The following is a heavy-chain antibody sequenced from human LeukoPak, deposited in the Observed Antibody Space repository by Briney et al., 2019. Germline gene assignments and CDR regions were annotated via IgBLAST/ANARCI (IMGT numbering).Heavy chain of an antibody. V-gene: IGHV3-21*01. D-gene: IGHD2-15*01. Sequence: GGSLRLSCAASGFTFSSYSMNLVRQAPGKGLEWVSSISSSSYIYCADSVKGRFTISRDNAKNSLYLQMNSLRAEDTAVYYCARDSSSVVVAAAIDYWGQGTLVTVSS. CDR3: ARDSSSVVVAAAIDY. CDR2: ISSSSYI. J-gene: IGHJ4*02. CDR1: GFTFSSYS.